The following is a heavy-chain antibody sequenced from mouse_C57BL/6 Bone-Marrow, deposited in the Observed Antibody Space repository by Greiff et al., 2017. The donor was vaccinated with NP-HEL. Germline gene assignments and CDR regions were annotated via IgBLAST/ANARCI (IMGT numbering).Heavy chain of an antibody. Sequence: VQLQQSGPELVKPGASVKISCKASGYSFTGYYMNWVKQSPEKSLEWIGEINPSTGGTTYNQKFKAKATLTVDKSSSTAYMQLKSLTSEDSAVYYCAREGLGVRRRNCDYWGQGTTLTVSS. CDR3: AREGLGVRRRNCDY. D-gene: IGHD2-2*01. J-gene: IGHJ2*01. CDR1: GYSFTGYY. V-gene: IGHV1-42*01. CDR2: INPSTGGT.